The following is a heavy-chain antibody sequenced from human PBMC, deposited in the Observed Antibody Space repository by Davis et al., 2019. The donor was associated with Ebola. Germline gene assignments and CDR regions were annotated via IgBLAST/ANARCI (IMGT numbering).Heavy chain of an antibody. Sequence: SETLSLTCTVSGGSISSYYWSWIRQPPGKGLEWIGYIYYNGSTNYNPSLKSRVTISVDTSKNQFSLKLSSVTAADTAVYYCARRIGIGSWFDPWGQGTLVTVSS. CDR3: ARRIGIGSWFDP. CDR2: IYYNGST. D-gene: IGHD2-15*01. V-gene: IGHV4-59*12. J-gene: IGHJ5*02. CDR1: GGSISSYY.